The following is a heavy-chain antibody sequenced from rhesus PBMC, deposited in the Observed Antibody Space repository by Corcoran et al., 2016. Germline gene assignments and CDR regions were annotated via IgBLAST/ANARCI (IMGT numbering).Heavy chain of an antibody. CDR2: IYGTSGRN. CDR1: GASITNNY. CDR3: SMYDTMTALDY. V-gene: IGHV4-147*01. J-gene: IGHJ4*01. D-gene: IGHD3-28*01. Sequence: QVQLQESGPGLVKPSETLSLTCAVSGASITNNYWSWVRQSPGKGLDWIGRIYGTSGRNRYNTSLTSRVTISRDTSKNQCSLKLYSVTAADTAVYYCSMYDTMTALDYWGQGVLVTVSS.